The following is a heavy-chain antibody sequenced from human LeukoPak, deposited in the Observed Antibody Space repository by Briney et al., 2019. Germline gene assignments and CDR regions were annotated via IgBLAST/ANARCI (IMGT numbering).Heavy chain of an antibody. V-gene: IGHV3-53*01. Sequence: PGGSLRPSCAASGFTVSSNYMSWVRQAPGKGLEWVSVIYSGGSTYYADSVKGRFTISRDNAKNTVYLQMKSLTPEDTAVYYCARSRRDGDYLFNAFDIWGQGTMVTVSS. D-gene: IGHD4-17*01. CDR2: IYSGGST. CDR1: GFTVSSNY. CDR3: ARSRRDGDYLFNAFDI. J-gene: IGHJ3*02.